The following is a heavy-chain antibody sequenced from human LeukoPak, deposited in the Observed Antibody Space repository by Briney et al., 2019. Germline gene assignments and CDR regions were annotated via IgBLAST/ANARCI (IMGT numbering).Heavy chain of an antibody. V-gene: IGHV3-48*01. CDR2: ISSSSSTI. CDR3: ASEWGVKPVVVPAAIPS. Sequence: GGSLRLSCAASGFTFSSYSMYWVRQAPGKGLEWVSYISSSSSTIYYADSVKGRFTISRDNAKNSLYLQMNSLRAEDTAVYYCASEWGVKPVVVPAAIPSWGQGTLVTVSS. J-gene: IGHJ4*02. D-gene: IGHD2-2*02. CDR1: GFTFSSYS.